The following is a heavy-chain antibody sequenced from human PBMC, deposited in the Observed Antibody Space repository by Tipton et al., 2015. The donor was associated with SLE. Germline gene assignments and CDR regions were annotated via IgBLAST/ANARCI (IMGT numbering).Heavy chain of an antibody. D-gene: IGHD2-2*01. CDR1: DGAITNYY. V-gene: IGHV4-59*01. J-gene: IGHJ3*02. Sequence: TLSLTCTVSDGAITNYYWSWIRQPPGKGLEGTRCIYYSGSTNYNPSLKSRVTMSMDTSNNQFSLKLRSVTAADTAVYFCARALWVDKDFAGDPADMRFRAFDMWGHGAMVTASS. CDR3: ARALWVDKDFAGDPADMRFRAFDM. CDR2: IYYSGST.